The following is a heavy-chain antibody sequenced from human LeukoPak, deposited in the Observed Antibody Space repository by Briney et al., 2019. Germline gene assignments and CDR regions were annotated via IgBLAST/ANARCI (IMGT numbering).Heavy chain of an antibody. J-gene: IGHJ6*03. D-gene: IGHD3-10*01. V-gene: IGHV3-30*02. CDR2: IRYDGSNK. CDR1: GFTFSSYG. Sequence: GGSLRLSCAASGFTFSSYGMHWVRQAPGKGLEWVAFIRYDGSNKYFADSVKGRFTISRDNSKNTLYLQMNSLRAEDMAVYYCAKAGRGEDYYYYYMDVWGKGTTVTVSS. CDR3: AKAGRGEDYYYYYMDV.